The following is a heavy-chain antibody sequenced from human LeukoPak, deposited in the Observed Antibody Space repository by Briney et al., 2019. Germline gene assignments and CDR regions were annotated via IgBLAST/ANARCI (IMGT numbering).Heavy chain of an antibody. D-gene: IGHD3-22*01. V-gene: IGHV3-74*01. CDR3: ARPNYYDTSGYYF. J-gene: IGHJ4*02. Sequence: GSLRLSCAASGFTFSTYWMHWVRQAPGKGLVWVSRINSDWSTTTYADSVKGRFTISRDNAKNTLYLQMNSLRAEDTAVYYCARPNYYDTSGYYFWGQGTLVTVSS. CDR2: INSDWSTT. CDR1: GFTFSTYW.